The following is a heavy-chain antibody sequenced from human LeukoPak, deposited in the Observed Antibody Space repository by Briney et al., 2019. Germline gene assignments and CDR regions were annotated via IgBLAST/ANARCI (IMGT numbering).Heavy chain of an antibody. J-gene: IGHJ4*02. V-gene: IGHV4-34*01. CDR3: SRRGIAARPLDFDY. D-gene: IGHD6-6*01. CDR2: INHSGST. Sequence: SETLSLTCTVSGGSISGYYWSWIRQPPGKGLEWIGEINHSGSTNYNPSLKSRVTISVDTSKNQFSLKLSSVTAADTAVYYCSRRGIAARPLDFDYWGQGTLVTVSS. CDR1: GGSISGYY.